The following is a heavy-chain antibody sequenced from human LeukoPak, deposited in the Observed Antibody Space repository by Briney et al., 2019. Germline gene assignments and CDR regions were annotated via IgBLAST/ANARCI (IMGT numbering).Heavy chain of an antibody. V-gene: IGHV1-46*01. CDR2: INPSGGST. CDR1: GYTFTSYY. D-gene: IGHD3-10*01. Sequence: ASVKVSCKTSGYTFTSYYMHWVRQAPGQGLEWMGIINPSGGSTSYAQKFQGRVTMTRDTSTSTVYVELSSLRSEDTAVYYCARDSPGNNYYGSGSLAYWGQGTLVTVSS. CDR3: ARDSPGNNYYGSGSLAY. J-gene: IGHJ4*02.